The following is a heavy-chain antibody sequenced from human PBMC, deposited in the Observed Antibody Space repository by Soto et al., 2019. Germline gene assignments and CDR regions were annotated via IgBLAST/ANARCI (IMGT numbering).Heavy chain of an antibody. J-gene: IGHJ3*02. CDR1: GGSISSSSYY. Sequence: QLQLQESGPGLVKPSETLSLTCTVSGGSISSSSYYWGWIRQPPGKGLEWIGSIYYSGSTYYNPSLKSRVTIPVDTSMNQFSLKLSSVTAADTAVYYCARRQGYSYGPNAFDIWGQGTMVTVSS. V-gene: IGHV4-39*01. D-gene: IGHD5-18*01. CDR3: ARRQGYSYGPNAFDI. CDR2: IYYSGST.